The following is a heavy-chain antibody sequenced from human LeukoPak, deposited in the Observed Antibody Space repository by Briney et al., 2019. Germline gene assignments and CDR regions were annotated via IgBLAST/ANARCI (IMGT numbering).Heavy chain of an antibody. V-gene: IGHV4-39*01. CDR3: ARRRLGETTTANWFDP. J-gene: IGHJ5*02. D-gene: IGHD1-7*01. CDR1: DGSISSSSYY. Sequence: SETLSLTCTVSDGSISSSSYYWGWIRQPPGKGLEWIGSIYYSGSTYYSPSLKSRVTLSVDTSKNQFSLKLSSVTAADTAVYYCARRRLGETTTANWFDPWGHGTLVTVSS. CDR2: IYYSGST.